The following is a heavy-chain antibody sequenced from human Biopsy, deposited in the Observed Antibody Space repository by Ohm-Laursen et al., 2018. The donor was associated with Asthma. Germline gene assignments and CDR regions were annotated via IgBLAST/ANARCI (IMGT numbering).Heavy chain of an antibody. J-gene: IGHJ5*02. Sequence: SETLSLTCGVYPGSFSGFFWTWIRQSPGKGLEWIGETNERGVTNNNPSLKSRVIISIDTYWNRVSLKLTSVTAADTAVYYCARAGQCSSTSCYNPGWFDPWGQGTLVTVSS. CDR2: TNERGVT. V-gene: IGHV4-34*01. CDR3: ARAGQCSSTSCYNPGWFDP. CDR1: PGSFSGFF. D-gene: IGHD2-2*01.